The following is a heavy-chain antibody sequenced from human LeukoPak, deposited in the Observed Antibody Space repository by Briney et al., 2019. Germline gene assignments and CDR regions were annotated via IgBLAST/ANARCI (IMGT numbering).Heavy chain of an antibody. CDR3: AELGITMIGGV. J-gene: IGHJ6*04. D-gene: IGHD3-10*02. V-gene: IGHV3-48*03. CDR2: ISSSGDSI. CDR1: GFIFSSYE. Sequence: PGGSLRLSCVASGFIFSSYEVNWVRQTPGKGLEWLAHISSSGDSIYFADSVRGRFTISRDNAKNSLYLQMNRLRAEDTAVYYCAELGITMIGGVWGKGTTVTISS.